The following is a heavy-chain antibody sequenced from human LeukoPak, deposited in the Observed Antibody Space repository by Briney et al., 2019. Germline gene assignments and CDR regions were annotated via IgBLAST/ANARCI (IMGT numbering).Heavy chain of an antibody. Sequence: PGGSLRLSCVASGITFSSYNMNWVRQAPGKGLEWVSYISSFSGTINYADSVKGRFTISRDNAKNSLYLQMNSLRAEDTAVYYCARDQGGVGYWGQGTLVTVSS. CDR3: ARDQGGVGY. V-gene: IGHV3-48*01. J-gene: IGHJ4*02. D-gene: IGHD3-16*01. CDR1: GITFSSYN. CDR2: ISSFSGTI.